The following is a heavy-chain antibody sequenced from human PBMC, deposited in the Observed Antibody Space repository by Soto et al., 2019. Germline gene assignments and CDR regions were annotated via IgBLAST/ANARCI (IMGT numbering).Heavy chain of an antibody. V-gene: IGHV3-23*01. J-gene: IGHJ6*04. CDR2: ISGSGGST. D-gene: IGHD5-18*01. CDR1: GFTFSSYA. Sequence: GGSLRLSCAASGFTFSSYAMSWVRQAPGKGLEWVSAISGSGGSTYYADSVKGRFTISRDNSKNTLYLQMNSLRAEDTAVYYCANWGRRWIQLWYPPLRMDVWGKGTTVTVSS. CDR3: ANWGRRWIQLWYPPLRMDV.